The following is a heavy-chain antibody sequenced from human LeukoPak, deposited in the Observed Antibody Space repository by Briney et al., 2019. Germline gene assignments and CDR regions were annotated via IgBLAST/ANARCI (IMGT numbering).Heavy chain of an antibody. J-gene: IGHJ3*02. Sequence: ASVKVSCKVSGYTLTELSMHWVRQAPGQGLEWMGWISAYNGNTNYAQKLQGRVTMTTDTSTSTAYMELRSLRSDDTAVYYCARGPREWLIVDAFDIWGQGTMVTVSS. CDR3: ARGPREWLIVDAFDI. CDR1: GYTLTELS. D-gene: IGHD3-3*01. V-gene: IGHV1-18*01. CDR2: ISAYNGNT.